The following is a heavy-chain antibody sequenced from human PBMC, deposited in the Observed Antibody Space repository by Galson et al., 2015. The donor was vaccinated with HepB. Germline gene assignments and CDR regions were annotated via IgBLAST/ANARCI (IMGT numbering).Heavy chain of an antibody. Sequence: SVKVSCKASGGTFSSYTISWVRQAPGQGLEWMGRIIPILGIANYAQKFQGRVTITADKSTSTAYMELSSLRSEDPAVYYCASKCGGDCSPYYYYGMDVWGQGTTVTVSS. J-gene: IGHJ6*02. CDR3: ASKCGGDCSPYYYYGMDV. CDR1: GGTFSSYT. V-gene: IGHV1-69*02. CDR2: IIPILGIA. D-gene: IGHD2-21*02.